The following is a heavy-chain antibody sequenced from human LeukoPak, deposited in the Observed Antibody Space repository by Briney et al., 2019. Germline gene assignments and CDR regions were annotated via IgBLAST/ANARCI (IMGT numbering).Heavy chain of an antibody. CDR1: GFTFSSYW. V-gene: IGHV3-74*01. J-gene: IGHJ6*02. CDR3: ARGPYDYVWGSYRFYYYGMDV. D-gene: IGHD3-16*02. CDR2: INSDGSST. Sequence: PGRSLRLSCAASGFTFSSYWMHWVRQAPGKGLVWVSRINSDGSSTSYADSVKGRFTISRDNAKNTLYLQMNSLRAEDTAVYYCARGPYDYVWGSYRFYYYGMDVWGQGTTVTVSS.